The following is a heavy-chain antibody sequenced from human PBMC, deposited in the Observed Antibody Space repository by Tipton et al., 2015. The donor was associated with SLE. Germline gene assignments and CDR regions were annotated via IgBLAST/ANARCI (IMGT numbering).Heavy chain of an antibody. J-gene: IGHJ6*02. CDR1: GYTFSNYD. V-gene: IGHV1-8*01. Sequence: QLVQSGAEVKRPGASVRVSCKASGYTFSNYDINWVRRATGQGLEWVGWMNPRSGNTAYAQRFQGRVTMTTNTSSGTAYLEMSGLTSEDAAVYYCARIVVAYGMDVWGQGTTVTVSS. CDR2: MNPRSGNT. D-gene: IGHD2-15*01. CDR3: ARIVVAYGMDV.